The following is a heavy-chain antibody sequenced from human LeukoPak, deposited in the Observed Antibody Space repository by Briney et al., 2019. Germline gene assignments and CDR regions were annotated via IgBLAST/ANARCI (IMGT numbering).Heavy chain of an antibody. V-gene: IGHV3-23*01. CDR3: AKGSYGSGSYYNLGFDY. Sequence: GGSLRLSCAASGFTFSSYAMSWVRQAPGKGLEWVSDIIDNGRTTYYADSAKGRFTISRDNSKNTLYLQMSSLRAEDTAVYYCAKGSYGSGSYYNLGFDYWDQGTLVTVSS. D-gene: IGHD3-10*01. CDR2: IIDNGRTT. J-gene: IGHJ4*02. CDR1: GFTFSSYA.